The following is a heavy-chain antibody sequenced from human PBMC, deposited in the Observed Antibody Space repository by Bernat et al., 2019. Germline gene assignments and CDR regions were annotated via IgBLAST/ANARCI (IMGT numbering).Heavy chain of an antibody. CDR1: GFTFSTYG. D-gene: IGHD5-12*01. CDR2: ISYDGSNQ. V-gene: IGHV3-30*18. Sequence: QVQLVESGGGVVQPGRSLRLSCAASGFTFSTYGMHWVRQAPGKGLEWVAVISYDGSNQYYADSVKGRFTITRDNFKNTLYLQMNSLKTEDTAVYYCAKEPSRDSGNDLVHGRFDYWGQGTLVTVSS. J-gene: IGHJ4*02. CDR3: AKEPSRDSGNDLVHGRFDY.